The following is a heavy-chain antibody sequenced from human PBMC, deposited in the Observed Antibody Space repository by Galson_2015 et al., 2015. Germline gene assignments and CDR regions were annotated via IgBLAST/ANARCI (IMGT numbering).Heavy chain of an antibody. V-gene: IGHV4-61*02. CDR1: GGSISSGSYY. CDR2: IYTSGST. J-gene: IGHJ4*02. D-gene: IGHD6-13*01. Sequence: TLSLTCTVSGGSISSGSYYWSWIRQPAGKGLEWIGRIYTSGSTNCNPSLKSRVTISVDTSKNQFSLKLSSVTAADTAVYYCARSPPYSSSWVDYWGQGTLVAVSS. CDR3: ARSPPYSSSWVDY.